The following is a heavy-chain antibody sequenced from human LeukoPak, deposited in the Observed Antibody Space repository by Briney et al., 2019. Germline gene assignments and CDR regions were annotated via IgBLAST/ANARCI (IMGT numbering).Heavy chain of an antibody. CDR3: AKDPAYGDYEGYDY. CDR2: ISGGST. D-gene: IGHD4-17*01. V-gene: IGHV3-23*01. CDR1: GFTFSSYS. Sequence: TGGSLRLSCAASGFTFSSYSMNWVRQAPGKGLEWVSAISGGSTYYADSVKGRFTISRDNSKNTLYLQMNSLRAEDTAVYYCAKDPAYGDYEGYDYWGQGTLVTVSS. J-gene: IGHJ4*02.